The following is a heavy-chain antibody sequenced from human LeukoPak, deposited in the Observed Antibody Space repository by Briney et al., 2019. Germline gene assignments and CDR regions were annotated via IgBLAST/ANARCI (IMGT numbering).Heavy chain of an antibody. V-gene: IGHV4-4*07. CDR3: ARKDGDY. Sequence: SETLSLTCTVSGASITSFHWTWIRQPAGKGLEWIGLIYSSGSTIYNPSLQSRVAMSVDMTKNQLSLKLSSVTAADAAMYYCARKDGDYWGQGTLVTVSS. J-gene: IGHJ4*02. CDR2: IYSSGST. D-gene: IGHD6-6*01. CDR1: GASITSFH.